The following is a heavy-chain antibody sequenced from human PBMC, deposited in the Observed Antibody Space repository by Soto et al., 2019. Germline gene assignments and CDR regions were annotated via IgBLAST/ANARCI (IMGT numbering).Heavy chain of an antibody. CDR1: GYTFTSYG. CDR3: ARVLYYYDSSGYYDY. J-gene: IGHJ4*02. Sequence: ASVKVSCKASGYTFTSYGISCVRQAPGQGLEWMGWISAYNGNTNYAQKLQGRVTMTTDTSTSTAYMELRSLRSDDTAVYYCARVLYYYDSSGYYDYWGQGTLVTVSS. CDR2: ISAYNGNT. V-gene: IGHV1-18*01. D-gene: IGHD3-22*01.